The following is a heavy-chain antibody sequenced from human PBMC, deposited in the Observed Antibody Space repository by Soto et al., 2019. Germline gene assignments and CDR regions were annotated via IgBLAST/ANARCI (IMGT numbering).Heavy chain of an antibody. D-gene: IGHD1-1*01. CDR2: ISAITPNT. CDR1: GFAFDTFA. Sequence: EVQLLESGGGLVQPGGSLRLSCAASGFAFDTFAMGWVRQDPGKGLEWVSLISAITPNTYYADSVRGRFTISRDNSKNTLYLHMNSLRDEDTAVYYCATQDFRGPSGTTWGQGTPVTVSS. V-gene: IGHV3-23*01. J-gene: IGHJ4*02. CDR3: ATQDFRGPSGTT.